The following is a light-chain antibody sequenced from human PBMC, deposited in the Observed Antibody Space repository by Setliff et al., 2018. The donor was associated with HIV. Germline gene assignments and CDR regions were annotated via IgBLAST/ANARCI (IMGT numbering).Light chain of an antibody. CDR3: TSYTTSSTYV. CDR1: TRDVGGYNY. Sequence: QSALPQPASVSGSPGQSITISCTGTTRDVGGYNYVSWYQQHPGKAPRLIIYKVINRPSGVSNRFSGSKSASTASLTISGLQPEDEADYYCTSYTTSSTYVFGTGTKVTVL. V-gene: IGLV2-14*03. J-gene: IGLJ1*01. CDR2: KVI.